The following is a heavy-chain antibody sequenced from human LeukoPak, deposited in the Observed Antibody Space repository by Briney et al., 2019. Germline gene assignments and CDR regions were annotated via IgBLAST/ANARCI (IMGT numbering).Heavy chain of an antibody. CDR2: ISSSSSYI. CDR1: GFTFSSYS. Sequence: GGSLRLSCAAPGFTFSSYSMNWVRQAPGKGLEWVSSISSSSSYIYYADSVKGRFTISRDNAKNSLYLQMNSLRAEDTAVYYCARAGDDYRGFQHWGQGTLVTVSS. CDR3: ARAGDDYRGFQH. J-gene: IGHJ1*01. V-gene: IGHV3-21*01. D-gene: IGHD4-11*01.